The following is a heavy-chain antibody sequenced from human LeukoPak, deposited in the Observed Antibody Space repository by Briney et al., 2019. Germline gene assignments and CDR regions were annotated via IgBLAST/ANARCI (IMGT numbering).Heavy chain of an antibody. V-gene: IGHV4-34*01. Sequence: SETLSLTCAVYGGSFSGYYWSWIRQPPGKGLEWIGEINHSGSTNYNPSLKSRVTISVDTSKNQFSLKLSSVTAADSAVYYCARVAYHYKWFDPWGQGTLVTVSS. J-gene: IGHJ5*02. CDR1: GGSFSGYY. CDR2: INHSGST. D-gene: IGHD1-14*01. CDR3: ARVAYHYKWFDP.